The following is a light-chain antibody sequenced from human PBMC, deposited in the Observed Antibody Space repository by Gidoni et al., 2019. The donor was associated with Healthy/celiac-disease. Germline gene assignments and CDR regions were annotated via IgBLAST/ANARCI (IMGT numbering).Light chain of an antibody. J-gene: IGLJ2*01. CDR2: GTS. CDR1: SSNIGAGYD. V-gene: IGLV1-40*01. Sequence: QSVLTQPPSVSGAPGQRGTISCTGSSSNIGAGYDVHWYQQLPGTAPKLLIYGTSNRTSGVPDRFSGSKSGTSASLATSGLQAEDEADYYCQSYDSSLSGYVVFGGGTKLTVL. CDR3: QSYDSSLSGYVV.